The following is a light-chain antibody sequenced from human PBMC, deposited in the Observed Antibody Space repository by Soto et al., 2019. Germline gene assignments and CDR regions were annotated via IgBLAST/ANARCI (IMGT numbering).Light chain of an antibody. CDR2: DAS. V-gene: IGKV3-15*01. Sequence: MTQSTATPSVYPGERSTLSCRASQSVSSNVAWYQQKLGQAPRLLIYDASTRATGIPARFSGSGSGTDFTLTISRLEPEDFAVYYCQQDGNSPITLCQGTRLEV. CDR1: QSVSSN. CDR3: QQDGNSPIT. J-gene: IGKJ5*01.